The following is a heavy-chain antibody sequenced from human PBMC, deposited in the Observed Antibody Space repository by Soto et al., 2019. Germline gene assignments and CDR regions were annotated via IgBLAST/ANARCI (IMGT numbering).Heavy chain of an antibody. D-gene: IGHD2-15*01. Sequence: QVQLQESGPGLVKPSQTLSLTCTVSGDSISSGGYYWSWIRQHPGKGLEWIGYIYYSGSTDYNPALQSRVIVSVDTSKTQFSLKLSSVTAADTAVYYCARGSTVAAILFDYWGQGTLVTVSS. V-gene: IGHV4-31*03. CDR3: ARGSTVAAILFDY. CDR2: IYYSGST. CDR1: GDSISSGGYY. J-gene: IGHJ4*02.